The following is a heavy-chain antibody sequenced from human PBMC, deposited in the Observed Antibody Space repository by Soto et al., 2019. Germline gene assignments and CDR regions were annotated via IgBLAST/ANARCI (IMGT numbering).Heavy chain of an antibody. Sequence: PSETLSFTFSVSGGSISSSNYYWAWIRQPTGKGLEWIGSDYYIENTYYITSRMSRVTMSVNTSKNQFSLKLTSVTAADKSIYYCARDDRTNGYNYDYWGQGTLVTVSS. J-gene: IGHJ4*02. CDR3: ARDDRTNGYNYDY. CDR1: GGSISSSNYY. CDR2: DYYIENT. V-gene: IGHV4-39*01. D-gene: IGHD1-1*01.